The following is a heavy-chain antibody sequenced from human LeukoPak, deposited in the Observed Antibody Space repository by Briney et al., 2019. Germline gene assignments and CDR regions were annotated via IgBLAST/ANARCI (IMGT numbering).Heavy chain of an antibody. J-gene: IGHJ4*02. Sequence: ASVKVSCKASGSIFSDYYMRLVRHVPGRGFEWMGWISRRSGATKIAQKFQGRVTLTRDISISTAYMELTNLASDDTAVYYCVSWAGGNSDVASFDFWGQGTLVLVSS. CDR1: GSIFSDYY. V-gene: IGHV1-2*02. D-gene: IGHD2-21*01. CDR2: ISRRSGAT. CDR3: VSWAGGNSDVASFDF.